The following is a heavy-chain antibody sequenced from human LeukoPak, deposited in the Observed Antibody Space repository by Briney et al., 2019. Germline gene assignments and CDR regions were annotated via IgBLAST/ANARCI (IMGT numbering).Heavy chain of an antibody. CDR2: ISYDGSNK. CDR1: GFTFSSYG. J-gene: IGHJ6*02. Sequence: QPGRSLRLSCAASGFTFSSYGMHWVRQAPGKGLEWVAVISYDGSNKYYADSVKGRFTISRDNSKNTLYLQMNSLRADDTAVYYCARGHYYGMDVWGQGTTVTVSS. CDR3: ARGHYYGMDV. V-gene: IGHV3-30*03.